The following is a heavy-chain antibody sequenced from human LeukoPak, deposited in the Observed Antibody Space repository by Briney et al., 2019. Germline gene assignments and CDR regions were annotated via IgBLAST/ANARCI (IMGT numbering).Heavy chain of an antibody. CDR2: INPNSGGT. Sequence: EASVKVSCKASGYTFTVYYMHWVRQASGQGLEYMGWINPNSGGTNYAQKFQGRVTMTRDTSITTAYMELSRLTSDDTAVYYCAGDRGDPYSFDYWGQGTMVTVSS. V-gene: IGHV1-2*02. CDR3: AGDRGDPYSFDY. D-gene: IGHD2-21*01. CDR1: GYTFTVYY. J-gene: IGHJ4*02.